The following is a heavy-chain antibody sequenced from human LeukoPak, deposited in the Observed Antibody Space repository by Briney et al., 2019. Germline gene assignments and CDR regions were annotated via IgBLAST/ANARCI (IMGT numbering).Heavy chain of an antibody. V-gene: IGHV3-21*01. CDR2: ISSSSSYI. J-gene: IGHJ4*02. D-gene: IGHD3-10*01. CDR1: GFTFSSYG. Sequence: KPGGSLRLSCAASGFTFSSYGMHWVRQAPGKGLEWVSSISSSSSYIYYADSAKGRFTISRDNAKNSLYLQMNSLRAEDTAVYYCARSGGGYYFDYWGQGTLVTVSS. CDR3: ARSGGGYYFDY.